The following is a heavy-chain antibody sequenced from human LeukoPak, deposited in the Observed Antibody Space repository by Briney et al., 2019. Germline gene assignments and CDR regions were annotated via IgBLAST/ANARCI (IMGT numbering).Heavy chain of an antibody. Sequence: GGSLRLSXAASGFTFSSYWMHWVRQAPGKGLVWVSRINSDGSSTYYADSVKGRFTISRDNSKNTLYLQMNSLRAEDTAVHYCAKAGPRRGDNFDYWGQGTLVTVSS. CDR3: AKAGPRRGDNFDY. V-gene: IGHV3-74*01. CDR1: GFTFSSYW. D-gene: IGHD2-21*02. J-gene: IGHJ4*02. CDR2: INSDGSST.